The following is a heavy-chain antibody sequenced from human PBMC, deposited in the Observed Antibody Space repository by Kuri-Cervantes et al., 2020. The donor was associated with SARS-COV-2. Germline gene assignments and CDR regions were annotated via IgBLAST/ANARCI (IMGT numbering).Heavy chain of an antibody. V-gene: IGHV1-46*01. CDR3: ARDQSSSWYNWFDP. CDR2: INPSEGYT. CDR1: GYTFTSYY. J-gene: IGHJ5*02. D-gene: IGHD6-13*01. Sequence: ASVKVSCKASGYTFTSYYMHWVRQAPGQGLEWMGIINPSEGYTTYAQKFRGRVTMTRDTSTSTVYMELSSPTSDDTAVYYCARDQSSSWYNWFDPWGPGTLVPSPQ.